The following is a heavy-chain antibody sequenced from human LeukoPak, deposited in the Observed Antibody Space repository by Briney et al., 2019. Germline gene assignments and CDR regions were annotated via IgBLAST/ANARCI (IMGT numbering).Heavy chain of an antibody. D-gene: IGHD1-26*01. CDR3: ARDWEGYAFDI. CDR1: GGSISSGSYY. V-gene: IGHV4-61*01. CDR2: IYYSGST. Sequence: SQTLSLTCTVSGGSISSGSYYWSWIRQPPGKGLEWIGYIYYSGSTNYNPSLKRRVTISVDTSKNQFSLKLSSVTAADTAVYYCARDWEGYAFDIWGQGTMVTVSS. J-gene: IGHJ3*02.